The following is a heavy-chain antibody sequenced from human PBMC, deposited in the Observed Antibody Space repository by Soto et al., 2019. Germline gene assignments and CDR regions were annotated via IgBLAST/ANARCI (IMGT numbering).Heavy chain of an antibody. D-gene: IGHD3-22*01. V-gene: IGHV4-31*03. CDR2: SYYSGST. Sequence: QVQLQESGPGLVKSSQTLSLTCTVSGGSISTGGYYWSWIRQHPGKGLEWIGYSYYSGSTYYNPSLKSRATLSVDTSKNQFSLKLSSVTAADTAVYYCARAGYHYDRSGYQNWFDPWGQGTLVTVSS. CDR1: GGSISTGGYY. J-gene: IGHJ5*02. CDR3: ARAGYHYDRSGYQNWFDP.